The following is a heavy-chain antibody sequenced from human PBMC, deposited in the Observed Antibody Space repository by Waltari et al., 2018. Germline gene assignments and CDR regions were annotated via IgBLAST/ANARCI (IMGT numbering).Heavy chain of an antibody. CDR3: AQSIAARSLVAAFDI. J-gene: IGHJ3*02. V-gene: IGHV1-69*05. Sequence: QVQLVQSGAEVKKPGSSVKVSCKASGGTFSSYAISWVRQAPGQGLEWMGGIIPIFGTANYAQKFQGRVTITTDESTSIAYMELSSLRSEDTAVYYCAQSIAARSLVAAFDIWGQGTMVTVSS. D-gene: IGHD6-6*01. CDR1: GGTFSSYA. CDR2: IIPIFGTA.